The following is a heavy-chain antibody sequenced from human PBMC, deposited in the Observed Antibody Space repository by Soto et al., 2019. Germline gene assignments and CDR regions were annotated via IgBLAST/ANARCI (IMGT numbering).Heavy chain of an antibody. V-gene: IGHV3-53*04. CDR1: GFTVSSNY. CDR3: AREASGFDY. Sequence: EVQLVESGGGLVQPGGSLRLSCAASGFTVSSNYMSWVRQAPGKGLEWVSVINSGGTTYYADSVKGRFTISSHNSKNTLYLQMNSLRPEDTAVYYCAREASGFDYWGQGTLVTVSS. J-gene: IGHJ4*02. CDR2: INSGGTT. D-gene: IGHD6-25*01.